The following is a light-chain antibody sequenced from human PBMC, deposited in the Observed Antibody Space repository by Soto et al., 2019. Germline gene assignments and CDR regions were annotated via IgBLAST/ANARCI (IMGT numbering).Light chain of an antibody. CDR1: SGHSSSA. CDR2: VNSDGSH. V-gene: IGLV4-69*01. J-gene: IGLJ3*02. CDR3: PTWGTGWV. Sequence: QSVLTQSPSASASLGASVNLTCTLSSGHSSSAIAWHQQQPEKGPRYLMKVNSDGSHTKGDGIPDRFSGSSSGTERYLTISGRQSEDEADYYCPTWGTGWVFGGGTKLTVL.